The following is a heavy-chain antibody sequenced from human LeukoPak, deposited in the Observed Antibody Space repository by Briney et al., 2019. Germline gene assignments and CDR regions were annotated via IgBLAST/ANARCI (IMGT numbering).Heavy chain of an antibody. D-gene: IGHD2-15*01. CDR1: GGSFSDYY. Sequence: SETLSLTCAGYGGSFSDYYWSWIRQSPGKGLEWIGSISHSGSPYYNPSLKSRVTISVHTSKNQFSLKLTSVTAADTAVYYCARDPVVPATSMQFDWYFDLWGRGTLVTVSS. V-gene: IGHV4-34*01. J-gene: IGHJ2*01. CDR2: ISHSGSP. CDR3: ARDPVVPATSMQFDWYFDL.